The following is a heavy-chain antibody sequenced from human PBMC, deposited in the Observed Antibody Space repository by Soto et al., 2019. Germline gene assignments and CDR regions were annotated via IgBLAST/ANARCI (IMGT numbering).Heavy chain of an antibody. D-gene: IGHD3-3*01. V-gene: IGHV4-4*02. J-gene: IGHJ4*02. CDR3: ATCNVDSMLEY. CDR2: MFHSGGA. CDR1: DGSISTYDW. Sequence: AETLSLTSVVSDGSISTYDWWTRVRQPPGKGREWIGKMFHSGGADYSPSLKSRATISADSHKNHFSLRLTAVTAADTAVYYVATCNVDSMLEYWGQGTQVTVSS.